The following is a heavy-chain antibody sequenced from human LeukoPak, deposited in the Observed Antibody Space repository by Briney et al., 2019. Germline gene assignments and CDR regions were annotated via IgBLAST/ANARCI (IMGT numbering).Heavy chain of an antibody. V-gene: IGHV3-23*01. CDR1: GFTVSNIC. CDR2: ISAGGGST. D-gene: IGHD2-21*02. CDR3: ARGGDTIQTYNWFAP. Sequence: RGSLRPSCAASGFTVSNICMSWVSQAPGKGLEWVSGISAGGGSTYYADSVKGRFTISRDNSKSMLFLQMSSLRAEDTAIYYCARGGDTIQTYNWFAPWGQGTLVTVSS. J-gene: IGHJ5*02.